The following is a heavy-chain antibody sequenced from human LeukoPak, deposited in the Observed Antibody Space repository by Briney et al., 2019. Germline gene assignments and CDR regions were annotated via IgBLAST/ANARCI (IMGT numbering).Heavy chain of an antibody. CDR1: GYTFTSYG. D-gene: IGHD6-13*01. CDR2: ISAYNGNT. CDR3: ARDRGRMETAAAVDY. J-gene: IGHJ4*02. Sequence: ASVKVSCKASGYTFTSYGISWVRQAPGQGLEWMGWISAYNGNTNYAQKLQGRVTMTTDTSTSTAYMELRSLRSDDTAVYYCARDRGRMETAAAVDYWGQGTLVTVSS. V-gene: IGHV1-18*01.